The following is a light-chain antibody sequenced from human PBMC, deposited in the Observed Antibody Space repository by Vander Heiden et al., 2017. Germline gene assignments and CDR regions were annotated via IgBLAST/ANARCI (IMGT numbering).Light chain of an antibody. CDR2: AAS. J-gene: IGKJ3*01. CDR1: QGISSY. Sequence: AIRLTHSPSSFSASTGDRVTITCRASQGISSYLAWYQQKPGKAPKLLIYAASTLQSGVPSRFSDSGSGTDFTLTISCLQSEDFATYYCQQYYSYPFTFGPGTKVDIK. CDR3: QQYYSYPFT. V-gene: IGKV1-8*01.